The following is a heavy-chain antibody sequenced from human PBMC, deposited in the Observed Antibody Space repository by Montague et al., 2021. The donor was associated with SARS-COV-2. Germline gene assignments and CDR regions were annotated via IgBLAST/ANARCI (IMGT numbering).Heavy chain of an antibody. CDR2: IYYSGST. CDR3: ARAPFMIIFGGVITHLRGYYFDY. V-gene: IGHV4-31*03. Sequence: TLSLTCTVSGGSISSGGYYWSWIRQHPGKGLEWIGYIYYSGSTYYNPSLKSRVTISVDTSKNQFSLKLSSVTAADTAVYYCARAPFMIIFGGVITHLRGYYFDYWGQGTLVTVSS. CDR1: GGSISSGGYY. J-gene: IGHJ4*02. D-gene: IGHD3-16*01.